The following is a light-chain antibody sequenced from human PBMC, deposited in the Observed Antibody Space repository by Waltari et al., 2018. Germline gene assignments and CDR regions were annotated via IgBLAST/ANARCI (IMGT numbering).Light chain of an antibody. J-gene: IGLJ3*02. CDR2: YKPDSGM. V-gene: IGLV5-45*01. CDR1: SDINVGTYK. CDR3: MSLYNNAVV. Sequence: QAVLTQPASLSASPGASASLTCTLRSDINVGTYKIYWYKQRPGSPPQFLVKYKPDSGMQLGSVSPSPFSGFKGTSGNAGILLISGVQSEDESDYYCMSLYNNAVVFCGGTKVTVL.